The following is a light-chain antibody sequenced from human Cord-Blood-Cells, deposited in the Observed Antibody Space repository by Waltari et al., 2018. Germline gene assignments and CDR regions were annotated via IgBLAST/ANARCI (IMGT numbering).Light chain of an antibody. Sequence: QSALTQPASVSGSPGQSITISCTGTRSDVGGYNYVSWYQQHPGKAPKLMIYEVSNRPSGVSNRFSGSKSGNTASLTISGLQAEDEADYYCSSYTSSSTPHVFGTGTKVTVL. CDR3: SSYTSSSTPHV. J-gene: IGLJ1*01. CDR1: RSDVGGYNY. V-gene: IGLV2-14*01. CDR2: EVS.